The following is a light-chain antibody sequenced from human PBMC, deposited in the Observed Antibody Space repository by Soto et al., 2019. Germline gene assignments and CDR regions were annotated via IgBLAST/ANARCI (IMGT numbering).Light chain of an antibody. J-gene: IGKJ1*01. Sequence: EIVVTQSPATLSVSPGERATLSCRASQSVSSNLAWYQQKPGQAPRLLIYGASTRATGIPARFSGSGSGTEFTLTISSLQSEDFAVYYCQQYNNWARTFGQGTKVEIK. V-gene: IGKV3-15*01. CDR2: GAS. CDR1: QSVSSN. CDR3: QQYNNWART.